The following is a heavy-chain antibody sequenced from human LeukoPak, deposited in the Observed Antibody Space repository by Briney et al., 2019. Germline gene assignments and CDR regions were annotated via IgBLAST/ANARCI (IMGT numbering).Heavy chain of an antibody. CDR3: ARPLDCNYGGTAFDI. J-gene: IGHJ3*02. CDR2: IDYSGSP. V-gene: IGHV4-39*01. Sequence: PSETLSLTCTFPVGSVSNSIYCWGWIRQPPGKQLEWIGSIDYSGSPLYNPSLKSRVTISVHTSKNQFSLKLSSVTAADTAVYYCARPLDCNYGGTAFDIWGQGTMVTVSS. CDR1: VGSVSNSIYC. D-gene: IGHD4-23*01.